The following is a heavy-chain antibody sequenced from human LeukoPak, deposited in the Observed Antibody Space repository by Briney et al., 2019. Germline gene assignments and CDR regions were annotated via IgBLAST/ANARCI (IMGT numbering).Heavy chain of an antibody. CDR3: VTGYGGSSGASDI. V-gene: IGHV3-21*01. D-gene: IGHD4-23*01. J-gene: IGHJ3*02. CDR2: ISSSSSDI. CDR1: GFTLSSYA. Sequence: GGSLSLSCTGSGFTLSSYAMNWVRRAPGQGLEWVSSISSSSSDIYYTDSVKGRFTISRDNAKNSLYLQMNSLRAEDTAVYYCVTGYGGSSGASDIWGHGTMVTVSS.